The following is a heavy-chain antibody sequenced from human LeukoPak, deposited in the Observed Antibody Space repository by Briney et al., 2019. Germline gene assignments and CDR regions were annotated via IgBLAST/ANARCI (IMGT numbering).Heavy chain of an antibody. J-gene: IGHJ6*03. CDR2: IYYSGST. CDR3: ARAPVYCSNNRCYISYYMDV. D-gene: IGHD2-2*02. Sequence: KSSETPSLTCTVSGGSISSYYWSWIRQPPGKGLEWIGYIYYSGSTNYNPSLKSRVTISVDTSKNQFSLKLSSVTAADTAVYYCARAPVYCSNNRCYISYYMDVWGKGTTVTVSS. V-gene: IGHV4-59*01. CDR1: GGSISSYY.